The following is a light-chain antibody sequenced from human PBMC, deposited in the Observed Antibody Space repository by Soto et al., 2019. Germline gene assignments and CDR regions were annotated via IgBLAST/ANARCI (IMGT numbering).Light chain of an antibody. CDR1: QGISSY. CDR3: QQRNSYTIT. V-gene: IGKV1-9*01. J-gene: IGKJ5*01. CDR2: TAS. Sequence: DIQMTQSPSSLSASVGDRVTITCRASQGISSYLAWYQKKPGKAPNLLIHTASTLQSGVPSRFSGIVSGTEFTLTLSSLQTEDCATYECQQRNSYTITFGQGTRLEIK.